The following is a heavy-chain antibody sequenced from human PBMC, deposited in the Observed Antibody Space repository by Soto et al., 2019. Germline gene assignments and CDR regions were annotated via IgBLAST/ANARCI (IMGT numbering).Heavy chain of an antibody. CDR1: GGSISSYY. CDR2: IYYSGST. CDR3: ARSQSYYYDSSSWFDP. V-gene: IGHV4-59*01. D-gene: IGHD3-22*01. J-gene: IGHJ5*02. Sequence: QVQLQESGPGLVKPSETLSLTCTVSGGSISSYYWSWIRQPPGKGLEWIGYIYYSGSTNYNPSHKSRVTISVDTSKNQFSLKLSSVTAADTAVYYCARSQSYYYDSSSWFDPWGQGTLVTVSS.